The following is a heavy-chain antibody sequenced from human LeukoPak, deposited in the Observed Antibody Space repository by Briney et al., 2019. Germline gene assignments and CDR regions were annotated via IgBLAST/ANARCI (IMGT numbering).Heavy chain of an antibody. CDR2: IYPSGST. CDR3: ARGYASGCYST. J-gene: IGHJ5*02. Sequence: KSSETLSLTCTMSGGSNSGDYWSWLRQPAGGGLEWIGRIYPSGSTYLNPSLKSRVSMSVDMSKSQIFLKVDSVTAADTAVYYCARGYASGCYSTWGQGILVTVSS. V-gene: IGHV4-4*07. CDR1: GGSNSGDY. D-gene: IGHD3-10*01.